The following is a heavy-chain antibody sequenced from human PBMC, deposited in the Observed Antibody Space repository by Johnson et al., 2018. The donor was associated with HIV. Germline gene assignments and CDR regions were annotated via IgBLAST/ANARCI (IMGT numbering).Heavy chain of an antibody. CDR3: QGGYSSCWYSDVFNI. V-gene: IGHV3-49*03. CDR2: IRSKASGGTT. J-gene: IGHJ3*02. Sequence: VQLVESGGGLVQPGRSLRLSCTASGFTFGDYAMSWFRQAPVKGLEWVGFIRSKASGGTTEYAASVKGRFTISRDDSKSIAYLQMNSRKIEDTAVCYCQGGYSSCWYSDVFNIWGQGTVVTVSS. CDR1: GFTFGDYA. D-gene: IGHD6-19*01.